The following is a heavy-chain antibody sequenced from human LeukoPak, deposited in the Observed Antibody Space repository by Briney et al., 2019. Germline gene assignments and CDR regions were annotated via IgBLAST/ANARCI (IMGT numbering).Heavy chain of an antibody. D-gene: IGHD3-10*01. J-gene: IGHJ6*03. V-gene: IGHV4-34*01. CDR3: PLWLEDKYYSHYMDV. CDR2: ISHSGST. CDR1: GGSFSGYY. Sequence: KASETLSLTCAVYGGSFSGYYWSWIRQSPGKGLEWIGEISHSGSTNYNPSLKSRVTISVDSSKNQFSLKLSSVSAADTAVYYCPLWLEDKYYSHYMDVWGKGTTVTVSS.